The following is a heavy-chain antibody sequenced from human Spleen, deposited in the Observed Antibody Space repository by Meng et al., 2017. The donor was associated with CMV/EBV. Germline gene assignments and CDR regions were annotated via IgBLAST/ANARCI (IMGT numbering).Heavy chain of an antibody. CDR1: GGSISSYY. CDR2: TNYSGSS. J-gene: IGHJ6*02. CDR3: ARAHLEYRDYSYGMDV. D-gene: IGHD2-2*01. Sequence: SETLSLTCTVSGGSISSYYWSWIRQPPGKGLEWIGYTNYSGSSNYNPSLKSRVTISVDTSKNQFSLKLSAVTAADTAEYYCARAHLEYRDYSYGMDVWGQGTEVTVSS. V-gene: IGHV4-59*01.